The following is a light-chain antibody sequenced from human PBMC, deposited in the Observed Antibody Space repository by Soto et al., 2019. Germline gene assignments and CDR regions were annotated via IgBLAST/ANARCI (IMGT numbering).Light chain of an antibody. J-gene: IGKJ2*01. CDR3: QQYASSVMYS. CDR2: GGS. CDR1: QTVSSTY. V-gene: IGKV3-20*01. Sequence: EIVLTQSPGTLSFSPGERATLSCRASQTVSSTYLAWYQQKPGRSPRLPIYGGSSRATGTPDRFSAGGSGTEFTVTNSRPEPEDFAVYYCQQYASSVMYSFGQGTKLEMK.